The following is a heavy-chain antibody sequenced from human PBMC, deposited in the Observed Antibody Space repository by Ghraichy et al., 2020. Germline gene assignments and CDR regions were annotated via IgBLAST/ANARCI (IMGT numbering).Heavy chain of an antibody. CDR3: AKDAEYTSSSGSFDY. J-gene: IGHJ4*02. V-gene: IGHV3-30*02. D-gene: IGHD6-6*01. CDR1: GFSFSDYA. Sequence: GGSLRLSCAASGFSFSDYAMYWVRQAPDKGLEWVAIVRHDGTITYNVDSVKGRFTISRDNNKNTLFLEMNSLRPEDAAVYYCAKDAEYTSSSGSFDYWGRGTLVTVSS. CDR2: VRHDGTIT.